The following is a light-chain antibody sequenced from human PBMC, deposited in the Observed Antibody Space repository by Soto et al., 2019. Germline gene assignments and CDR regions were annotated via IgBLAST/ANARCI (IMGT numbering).Light chain of an antibody. Sequence: EIVMTQSPATLSVSPGERATLSCRASQSVSGNLAWYQQKPGQAPRLLIYGASTRATGIPARFSGSGSGTEFTLTISSLQSEDFAVYYCQQYNAWVTFGGGTKVEIK. CDR3: QQYNAWVT. CDR1: QSVSGN. V-gene: IGKV3D-15*01. J-gene: IGKJ4*01. CDR2: GAS.